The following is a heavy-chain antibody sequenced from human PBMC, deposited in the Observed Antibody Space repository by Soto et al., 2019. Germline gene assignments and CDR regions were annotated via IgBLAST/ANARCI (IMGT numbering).Heavy chain of an antibody. CDR1: GGSISSGSYC. CDR2: IYYSGST. J-gene: IGHJ5*02. CDR3: ARVFSDSSSFFDP. Sequence: QVQLQESGPGLVKPSQTLSLTCTVSGGSISSGSYCWSWIRQHPGKGLEWIGYIYYSGSTYYDPSLMRRVTISVDTSKNQFSLKLSSVPAADTAVYYCARVFSDSSSFFDPWGQGTLVTVSS. V-gene: IGHV4-31*03. D-gene: IGHD6-13*01.